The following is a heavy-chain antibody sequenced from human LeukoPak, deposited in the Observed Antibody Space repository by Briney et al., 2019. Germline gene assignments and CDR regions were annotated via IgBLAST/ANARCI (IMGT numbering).Heavy chain of an antibody. V-gene: IGHV4-34*01. D-gene: IGHD1-26*01. CDR1: GRSFSGYY. CDR2: INHSGNT. CDR3: ARWEGGSYYDFDY. J-gene: IGHJ4*02. Sequence: SETLSLTCAAYGRSFSGYYWSWIRHPPGKGLEWIGEINHSGNTNYNPSLGSRVTISVDTSKNQFSLKKSSVTAADAGVYYCARWEGGSYYDFDYWGQGTLVTVSS.